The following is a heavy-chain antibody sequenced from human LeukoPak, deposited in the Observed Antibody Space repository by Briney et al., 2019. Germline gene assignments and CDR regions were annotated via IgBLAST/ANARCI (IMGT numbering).Heavy chain of an antibody. CDR3: ARDRGTVAAWYYFDY. Sequence: GGSLRLSRAASGFTFSSYAMHWVRQAPGRGLEWVATTWYDGSNKNYADSVKGRFTISRDNSKNTLYLQMSSLRAEDTAVYYCARDRGTVAAWYYFDYWGQGTLVTVSS. CDR1: GFTFSSYA. CDR2: TWYDGSNK. J-gene: IGHJ4*02. D-gene: IGHD6-13*01. V-gene: IGHV3-33*01.